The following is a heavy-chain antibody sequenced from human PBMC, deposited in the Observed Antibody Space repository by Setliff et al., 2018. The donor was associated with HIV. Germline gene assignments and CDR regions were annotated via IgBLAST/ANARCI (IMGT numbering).Heavy chain of an antibody. CDR3: ARAPFRGGSFGWFDP. CDR2: IYYSGST. V-gene: IGHV4-31*03. J-gene: IGHJ5*02. CDR1: GGSISSGGYY. D-gene: IGHD2-15*01. Sequence: SETLSLTCTVSGGSISSGGYYWSWIRQHPGKGLEWIGYIYYSGSTYYNPSLKSRVTISVDTSKNQFSLKLSSVTAADTAVYYCARAPFRGGSFGWFDPWGQGTLVTVSS.